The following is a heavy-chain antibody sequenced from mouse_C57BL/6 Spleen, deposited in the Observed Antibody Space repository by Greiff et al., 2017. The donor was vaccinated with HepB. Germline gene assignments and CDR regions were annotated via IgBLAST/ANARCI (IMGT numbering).Heavy chain of an antibody. V-gene: IGHV1-80*01. CDR1: GYAFSSYW. Sequence: VKLQESGAELVKPGASVKISCKASGYAFSSYWMNWVKQRPGKGLEWIGQIYPGDGDTNYNGKFKGKATLTADKSSSTAYMQLSSLTSEDSAVYFCARWGQLRTSAMDYWGQGTSVTVSS. D-gene: IGHD3-2*02. CDR2: IYPGDGDT. J-gene: IGHJ4*01. CDR3: ARWGQLRTSAMDY.